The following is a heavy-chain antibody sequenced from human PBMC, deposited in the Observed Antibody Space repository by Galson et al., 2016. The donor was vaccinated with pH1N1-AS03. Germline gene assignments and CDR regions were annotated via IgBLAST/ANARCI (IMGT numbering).Heavy chain of an antibody. CDR1: GFTFSNYA. V-gene: IGHV3-64*01. D-gene: IGHD3-10*01. J-gene: IGHJ4*02. Sequence: SLRLSCAASGFTFSNYAIHWVRQAPGKGLEYVAAISSDGSGTYYANSVKARFSISRDNSKNTVYLQMGSLRGEDTAVYYCARTQTYDASWDSYFGDWGQGSLVTVSS. CDR3: ARTQTYDASWDSYFGD. CDR2: ISSDGSGT.